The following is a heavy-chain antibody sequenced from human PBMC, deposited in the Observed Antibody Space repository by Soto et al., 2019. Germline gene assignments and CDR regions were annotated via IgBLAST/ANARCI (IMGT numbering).Heavy chain of an antibody. J-gene: IGHJ6*02. CDR3: ARRIGDHYYYYGMDV. V-gene: IGHV4-30-2*01. CDR1: GGSISSGGYS. CDR2: IYRSGST. D-gene: IGHD3-10*01. Sequence: PSETLSLTCAVSGGSISSGGYSWSWIRQPPGKGLEWIGYIYRSGSTYYNPSLKSRVTISVDRSKNQFSLKLSSVTAADTAVYYCARRIGDHYYYYGMDVWGQGTTVTVS.